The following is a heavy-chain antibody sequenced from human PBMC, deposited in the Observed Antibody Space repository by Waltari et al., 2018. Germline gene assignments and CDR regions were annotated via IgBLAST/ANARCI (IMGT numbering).Heavy chain of an antibody. CDR2: IYYSGRT. J-gene: IGHJ6*02. Sequence: QVQLQESGPGLVKPSETLSLTCTVSGGSISSYYWSWIRQPPGKGLGGIGYIYYSGRTNYNPSLKSRVTISVDTSKNQFSLKLSSVTAADTAVYYCARRGYCSGGSCYGYYYYGMDVWGQGTTVTVSS. CDR1: GGSISSYY. CDR3: ARRGYCSGGSCYGYYYYGMDV. V-gene: IGHV4-59*01. D-gene: IGHD2-15*01.